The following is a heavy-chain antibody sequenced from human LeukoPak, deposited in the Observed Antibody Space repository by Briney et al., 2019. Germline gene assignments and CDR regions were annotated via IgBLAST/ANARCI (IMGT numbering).Heavy chain of an antibody. CDR3: ARIHAYFGMDV. Sequence: SETLSLTCAVYGSSFSGYYWSWIRQPPGKGLEWIAEINDSGSTNYNPSLKTRLTISVDTSRNRFSLQLSSVTAADTAVYYCARIHAYFGMDVWGQGTTVTVSS. CDR2: INDSGST. V-gene: IGHV4-34*01. CDR1: GSSFSGYY. J-gene: IGHJ6*02.